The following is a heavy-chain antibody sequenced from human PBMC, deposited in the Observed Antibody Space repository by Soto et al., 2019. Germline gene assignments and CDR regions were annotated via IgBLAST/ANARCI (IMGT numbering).Heavy chain of an antibody. Sequence: GASVKVSCKASGYTFTSYYMHWVRQAPGQGLEWMGIINPSGGSTSYAQKFQGRVTMTRDTSTSTVYMELSSLRSEDTAVYYCARGVDYPGYNTKSSYYCYYMDVWGKGTTVTVSS. V-gene: IGHV1-46*01. CDR1: GYTFTSYY. CDR3: ARGVDYPGYNTKSSYYCYYMDV. J-gene: IGHJ6*03. CDR2: INPSGGST. D-gene: IGHD1-20*01.